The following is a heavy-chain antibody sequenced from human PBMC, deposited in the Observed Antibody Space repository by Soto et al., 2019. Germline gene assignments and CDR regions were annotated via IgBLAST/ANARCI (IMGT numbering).Heavy chain of an antibody. Sequence: SETRSLTCTVSGGSISSDYWSWIRQPPGKGLEWIGYIYYSGSTNYNPSLKSRVTISVDTSKNQFSLKLSSVTAADTAVYYCARGRSYYDFWSGYYNGYYYYYMDVWGKGTTVTVSS. CDR1: GGSISSDY. D-gene: IGHD3-3*01. CDR3: ARGRSYYDFWSGYYNGYYYYYMDV. V-gene: IGHV4-59*12. J-gene: IGHJ6*03. CDR2: IYYSGST.